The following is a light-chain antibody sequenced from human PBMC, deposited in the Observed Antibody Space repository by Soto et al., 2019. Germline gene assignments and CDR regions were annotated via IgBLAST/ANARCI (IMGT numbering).Light chain of an antibody. J-gene: IGKJ1*01. CDR3: QQYYSYRT. Sequence: DIQMTQSPSTLSASVGDRVTITCRASQTISRWLAWYQQKPGKAPNLLIYDASSLASGVPSRFSGTGSGTEFTLTISSLQPEDFATYYSQQYYSYRTFGQGTKVEIK. CDR2: DAS. CDR1: QTISRW. V-gene: IGKV1-5*01.